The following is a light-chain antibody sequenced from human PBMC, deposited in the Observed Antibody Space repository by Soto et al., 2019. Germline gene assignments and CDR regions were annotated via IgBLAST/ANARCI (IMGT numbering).Light chain of an antibody. J-gene: IGLJ1*01. CDR2: TND. CDR1: SSNIESNT. V-gene: IGLV1-44*01. Sequence: QSALTQPPSASGTPGQRVTTSCSGSSSNIESNTVYWYQQLPGMAPRLLIHTNDRRPSGVPDRFSGSKSGTSASLAISGLQSEDGADYYCLAWDDSLNGNLFGTGTKVTVL. CDR3: LAWDDSLNGNL.